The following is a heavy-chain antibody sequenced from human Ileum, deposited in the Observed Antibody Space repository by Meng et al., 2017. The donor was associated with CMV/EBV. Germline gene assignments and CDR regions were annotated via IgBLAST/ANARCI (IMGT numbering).Heavy chain of an antibody. D-gene: IGHD3-10*01. Sequence: ASGFTFSSYGMHWVRQAPGKGLECVAVIWSDGSIEDYADSVKGRFTISRDNARHTVDLQMNSLRAEDTAVYYCARDWARGNSYDFDYWGQGTLVTVSS. J-gene: IGHJ4*02. V-gene: IGHV3-33*01. CDR1: GFTFSSYG. CDR3: ARDWARGNSYDFDY. CDR2: IWSDGSIE.